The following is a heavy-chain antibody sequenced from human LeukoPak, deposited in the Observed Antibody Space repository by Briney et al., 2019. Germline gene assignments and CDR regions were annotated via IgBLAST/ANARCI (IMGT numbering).Heavy chain of an antibody. CDR1: GYRFTSYW. Sequence: GEPLKISCKGPGYRFTSYWIGWVGQMPGKGLEWMGFIYPGDSDTRYSPSFQAQVTISADKSMSTAYLQWSSLKASDTAMYYCARRRGRYSGDAFDIWGQGTMVTVSS. J-gene: IGHJ3*02. D-gene: IGHD1-26*01. CDR3: ARRRGRYSGDAFDI. CDR2: IYPGDSDT. V-gene: IGHV5-51*01.